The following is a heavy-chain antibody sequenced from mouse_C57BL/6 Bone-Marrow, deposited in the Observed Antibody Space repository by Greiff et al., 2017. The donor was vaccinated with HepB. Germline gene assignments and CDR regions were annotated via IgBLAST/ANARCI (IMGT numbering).Heavy chain of an antibody. CDR2: INPNNGGT. V-gene: IGHV1-18*01. CDR1: GYTFTDYN. CDR3: ARGTVVATSRYFDY. D-gene: IGHD1-1*01. Sequence: VQLQQSGPELVKPGASVKIPCKASGYTFTDYNMAWVKQSHGKSLEWIGDINPNNGGTIYNQKFKGQATLTVDKSSSTAYMELRSLTSEDTAVYYCARGTVVATSRYFDYWVQGTTLTVSS. J-gene: IGHJ2*01.